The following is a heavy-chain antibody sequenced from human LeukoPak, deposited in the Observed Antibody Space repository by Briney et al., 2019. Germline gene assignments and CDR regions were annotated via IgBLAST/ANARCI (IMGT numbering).Heavy chain of an antibody. D-gene: IGHD6-13*01. J-gene: IGHJ4*02. V-gene: IGHV4-34*01. Sequence: PSETLSLTCAVYGGSFSGYYWSWIRQPPAKGLEWIGEINHSGSTNYNPSLNSRVTISVDTSKNQFSLKLSSVTAADTAVYYCARGRPSAAGSLDYWGQGTLVTVSS. CDR2: INHSGST. CDR3: ARGRPSAAGSLDY. CDR1: GGSFSGYY.